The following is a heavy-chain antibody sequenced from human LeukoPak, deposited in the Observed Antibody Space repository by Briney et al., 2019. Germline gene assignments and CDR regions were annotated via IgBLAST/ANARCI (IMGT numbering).Heavy chain of an antibody. CDR1: GFTFNIYA. CDR2: ISSRSDYT. Sequence: PGGSLRLSCAASGFTFNIYAMSWVRQAPGKGLEWVSSISSRSDYTFYADSVKGRFTISRDNSRNTLYLQMNRQRAEDTAIYYCAKDRPNYYETNGHYYRRDGDSWGQGTLVTVSS. D-gene: IGHD3-22*01. CDR3: AKDRPNYYETNGHYYRRDGDS. J-gene: IGHJ5*01. V-gene: IGHV3-23*01.